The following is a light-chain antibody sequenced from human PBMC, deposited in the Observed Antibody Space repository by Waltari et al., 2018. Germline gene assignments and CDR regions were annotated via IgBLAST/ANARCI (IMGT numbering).Light chain of an antibody. CDR2: LNSDGSH. CDR1: SGHSSSA. CDR3: QTWGTGIRV. Sequence: QLVLTQSPSASASLGASVKLTCTLRSGHSSSAIAWHQQQPEKGPRYLMKLNSDGSHSKGDGIPDRFSGSSSGAERYLTISSLQSEDEADYYCQTWGTGIRVFGGGTKLTVL. V-gene: IGLV4-69*01. J-gene: IGLJ2*01.